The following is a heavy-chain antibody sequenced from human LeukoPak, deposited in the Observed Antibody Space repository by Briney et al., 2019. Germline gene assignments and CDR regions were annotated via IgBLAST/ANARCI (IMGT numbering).Heavy chain of an antibody. CDR1: GFTFSRYC. V-gene: IGHV3-30*18. CDR3: AKDRDILTGYLDY. CDR2: ISYDGSNK. J-gene: IGHJ4*02. D-gene: IGHD3-9*01. Sequence: PGGSLRLSCAASGFTFSRYCMHWVRQAPGKGLEWVAVISYDGSNKYYVDSVKGRFTISKDNSKNTLYLQRNSLRAEDTAVYYCAKDRDILTGYLDYWGQGTLVTVSS.